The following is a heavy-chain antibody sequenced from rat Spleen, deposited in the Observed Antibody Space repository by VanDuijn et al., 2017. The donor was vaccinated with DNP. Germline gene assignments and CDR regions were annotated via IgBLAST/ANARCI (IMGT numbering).Heavy chain of an antibody. CDR1: GYSITRNY. V-gene: IGHV3-1*01. CDR3: VRWVRALDY. J-gene: IGHJ2*01. D-gene: IGHD4-1*01. Sequence: EVQLQESGPGLVKPSQSLSLTCSVTGYSITRNYWGWIRKLPGNKMEWIGYISYSGSTTYNPSLKSRISITRDTSKNQFFLQLNSVTTEDTATYYCVRWVRALDYWGQGVMVTVSS. CDR2: ISYSGST.